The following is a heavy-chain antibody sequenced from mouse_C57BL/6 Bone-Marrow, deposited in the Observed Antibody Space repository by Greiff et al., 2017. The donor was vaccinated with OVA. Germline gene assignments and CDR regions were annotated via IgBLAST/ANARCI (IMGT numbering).Heavy chain of an antibody. CDR3: ARRGFYYDYDRYFDV. CDR2: ISSGGSYT. J-gene: IGHJ1*03. V-gene: IGHV5-6*01. Sequence: EVQLVESGGDLVKPGGSLKLSCAASGFTFSSYGMSWVRQTPDKRLEWVATISSGGSYTYYPDSVKGRFTISRDNAKNTLYLQMSSLKSEDTAMYYCARRGFYYDYDRYFDVWGTGTTVTVSS. CDR1: GFTFSSYG. D-gene: IGHD2-4*01.